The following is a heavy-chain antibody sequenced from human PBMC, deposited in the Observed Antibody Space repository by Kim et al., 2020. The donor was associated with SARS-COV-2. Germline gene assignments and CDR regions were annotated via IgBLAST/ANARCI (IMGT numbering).Heavy chain of an antibody. Sequence: QKFQGRVTRTRDTSTSTVYMELSSLRSEDTAVYYCASEGVVVPAVSAFDIWGQGTMVTVSS. CDR3: ASEGVVVPAVSAFDI. D-gene: IGHD2-2*01. J-gene: IGHJ3*02. V-gene: IGHV1-46*01.